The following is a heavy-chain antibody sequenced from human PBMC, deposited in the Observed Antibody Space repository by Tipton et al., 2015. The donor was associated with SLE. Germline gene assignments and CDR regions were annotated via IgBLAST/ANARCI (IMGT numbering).Heavy chain of an antibody. D-gene: IGHD3-22*01. J-gene: IGHJ4*02. V-gene: IGHV4-38-2*02. Sequence: LRLSCTVSGYSISSGYYWGWIRQPPGKGLEWIGSIYHSGSTNYNPFLKSRVTISVDTSKNQFSLKLSSVTAADTAVYYCAIQYYYDSSGSYYFDYWGQGTLVTVSS. CDR3: AIQYYYDSSGSYYFDY. CDR1: GYSISSGYY. CDR2: IYHSGST.